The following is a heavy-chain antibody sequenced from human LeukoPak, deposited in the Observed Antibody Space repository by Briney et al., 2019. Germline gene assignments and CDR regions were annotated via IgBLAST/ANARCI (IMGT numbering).Heavy chain of an antibody. CDR1: GYTFTGYY. CDR3: ARNEYSSGWNYFDY. Sequence: ASVKVSCKASGYTFTGYYMHWVRQAPGQGLEWMGWINPNSGGTNYAQKFQGRVTTTRDTSISTAYMELSRLRSDDTAVYYCARNEYSSGWNYFDYWGQGTLVTVSS. CDR2: INPNSGGT. D-gene: IGHD6-19*01. J-gene: IGHJ4*02. V-gene: IGHV1-2*02.